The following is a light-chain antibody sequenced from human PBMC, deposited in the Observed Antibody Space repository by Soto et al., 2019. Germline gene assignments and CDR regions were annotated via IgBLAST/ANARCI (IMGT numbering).Light chain of an antibody. CDR1: QSVSSSY. CDR2: GAS. Sequence: EIVLTQSPGTLSLSPGERATLSCRASQSVSSSYLAWYQQKPGQAPRLLIYGASSRATGIPDRFSGSGSGTDFTLTISRLEPEDFAVYYCQQYGSSPLTFGP. V-gene: IGKV3-20*01. CDR3: QQYGSSPLT. J-gene: IGKJ3*01.